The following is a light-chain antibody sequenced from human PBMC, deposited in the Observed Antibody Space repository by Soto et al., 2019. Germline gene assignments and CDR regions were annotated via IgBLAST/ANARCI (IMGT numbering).Light chain of an antibody. Sequence: QSALTQPASVSGAPGQSITISCTGTSSDVGAYNYVSWYQQHPGKAPKFLIYDVSNRPSGVSNRFSGSKSGNTASLTISGLQAEDEADYYCSSYTISSTWVFGGGTKLTVL. V-gene: IGLV2-14*01. CDR1: SSDVGAYNY. CDR2: DVS. CDR3: SSYTISSTWV. J-gene: IGLJ2*01.